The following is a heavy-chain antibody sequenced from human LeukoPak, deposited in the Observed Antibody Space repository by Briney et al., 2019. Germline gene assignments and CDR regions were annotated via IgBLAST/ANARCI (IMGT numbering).Heavy chain of an antibody. D-gene: IGHD3-22*01. V-gene: IGHV4-61*01. J-gene: IGHJ4*02. CDR2: IYYSGST. Sequence: SETLSLTCTVSGGSVSSGSYYWSWIRQPPGTGLEWIGYIYYSGSTNYNPSLKSRVTISVDTSKNQFSLKLSSVTAADTAVYYCARESAYYYDSSGYFDYWGQGTLVTVSS. CDR3: ARESAYYYDSSGYFDY. CDR1: GGSVSSGSYY.